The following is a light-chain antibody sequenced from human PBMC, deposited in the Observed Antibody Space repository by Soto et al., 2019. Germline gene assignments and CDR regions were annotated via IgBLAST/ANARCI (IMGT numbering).Light chain of an antibody. Sequence: QSALTQPPSASGSPGQSVTISCTGASSDVGGYNYVSWYQHHPGKAPKLMIYEVSKRPSGFPDRFSGSKSGNTASLTVSGLQADDDADYYCSSYAGSNNFVVFGGGTKLTVL. CDR2: EVS. CDR3: SSYAGSNNFVV. V-gene: IGLV2-8*01. CDR1: SSDVGGYNY. J-gene: IGLJ3*02.